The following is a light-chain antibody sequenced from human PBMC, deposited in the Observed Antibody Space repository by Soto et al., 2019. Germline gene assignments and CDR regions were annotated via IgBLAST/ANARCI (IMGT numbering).Light chain of an antibody. CDR3: HQSYTVPIT. CDR2: GAS. CDR1: QNINRY. V-gene: IGKV1-39*01. Sequence: DIQMTQSPSSLSASVGDRVTITCRASQNINRYVSWFQQKPGKAPHLLIFGASNLQSGVPSGFSGSGSGTEFTLTITNLQPEDFVTYYCHQSYTVPITFGQGTRLDIK. J-gene: IGKJ5*01.